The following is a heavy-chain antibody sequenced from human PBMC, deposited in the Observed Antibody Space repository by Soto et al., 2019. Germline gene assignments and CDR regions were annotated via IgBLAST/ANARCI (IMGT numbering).Heavy chain of an antibody. CDR3: ARDRKYYYDSSSNYYYHYGMDV. V-gene: IGHV1-18*04. D-gene: IGHD3-22*01. CDR1: GYTFTNYG. Sequence: QVQLVESGAEVKKPGASVKVSCKASGYTFTNYGISWVRQAPGQGLEWMGWISGYNGNTKYAQKFQGRVTMTTDTPTNTAYMDLRSLRSDDTAVYYCARDRKYYYDSSSNYYYHYGMDVWGQGTTVTVS. J-gene: IGHJ6*02. CDR2: ISGYNGNT.